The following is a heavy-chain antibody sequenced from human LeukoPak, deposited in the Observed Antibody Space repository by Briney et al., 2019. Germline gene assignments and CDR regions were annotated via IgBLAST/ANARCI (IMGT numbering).Heavy chain of an antibody. CDR1: GFTVSTNY. CDR3: AKDHGSGSYYNLPDY. CDR2: IYRSGDT. V-gene: IGHV3-53*01. D-gene: IGHD3-10*01. J-gene: IGHJ4*02. Sequence: GGSLRLSCAASGFTVSTNYMSWVRQAPGKGPEWISIIYRSGDTYYADSVKGRFTISRDNSKNTLYLQMNSLRAEDTAFYYCAKDHGSGSYYNLPDYWGQGTLVTVSS.